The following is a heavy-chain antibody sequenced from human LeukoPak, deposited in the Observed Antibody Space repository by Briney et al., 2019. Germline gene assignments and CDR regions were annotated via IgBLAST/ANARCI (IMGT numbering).Heavy chain of an antibody. CDR2: ISYDSSNK. V-gene: IGHV3-30*18. J-gene: IGHJ4*02. Sequence: GGSLRLSCAASGFTFSTCGMHWVRQAPGKGLEWVALISYDSSNKYYADSVKGRFTISRDNSKNTLFLQMNSLRPEDTAVYYCAKDGVHYYASGSYFDYWGQGTRVTVSS. D-gene: IGHD3-10*01. CDR3: AKDGVHYYASGSYFDY. CDR1: GFTFSTCG.